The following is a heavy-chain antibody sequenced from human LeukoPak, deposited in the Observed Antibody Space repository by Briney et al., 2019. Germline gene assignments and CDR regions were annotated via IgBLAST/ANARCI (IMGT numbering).Heavy chain of an antibody. Sequence: PGGSLRLSCVASGFTFTNYWMTWVRQAPGKGLEWVANMKQDGREKYYADSVKGRFTVSRDNAKNSLYLQMDSLRDEDTAVYYCARGGGSGRWGSAFDMWGRGTMVTVSP. V-gene: IGHV3-7*01. J-gene: IGHJ3*02. CDR2: MKQDGREK. D-gene: IGHD3-16*01. CDR1: GFTFTNYW. CDR3: ARGGGSGRWGSAFDM.